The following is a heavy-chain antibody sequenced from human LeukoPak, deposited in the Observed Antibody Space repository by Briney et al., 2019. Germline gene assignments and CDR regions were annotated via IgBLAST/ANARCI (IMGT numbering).Heavy chain of an antibody. CDR2: IYYSGST. D-gene: IGHD5-12*01. CDR1: NGSLSGYY. Sequence: SETLSLTCVVSNGSLSGYYWSWIRQPPGKGLEWIGYIYYSGSTNYNPSLKSRVTISVGTSKNQFSLKLSSVTAADTAVYYCASYGGYGDFDYWGQGTLVTVSS. V-gene: IGHV4-59*01. J-gene: IGHJ4*02. CDR3: ASYGGYGDFDY.